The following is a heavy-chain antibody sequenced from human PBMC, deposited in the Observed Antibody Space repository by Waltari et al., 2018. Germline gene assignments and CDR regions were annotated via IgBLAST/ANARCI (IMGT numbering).Heavy chain of an antibody. CDR1: GFTLRNHR. CDR2: TNKDGSGT. CDR3: VREKDLNGGCVYDS. Sequence: EVQLVESGGGLVQPGGSLSLSWSASGFTLRNHRRDWVRQVPGKGLVWVARTNKDGSGTSYADSVEGRLTISRDNAKNTLHLQMTSLTAEDTAVYYCVREKDLNGGCVYDSWGRGTLVTVSS. J-gene: IGHJ4*02. V-gene: IGHV3-74*01. D-gene: IGHD2-8*01.